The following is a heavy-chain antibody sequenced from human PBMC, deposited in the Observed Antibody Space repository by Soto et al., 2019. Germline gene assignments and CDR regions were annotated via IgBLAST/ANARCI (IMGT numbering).Heavy chain of an antibody. CDR2: IYYSGST. CDR3: ARDNIRYSSSWYANDYYYYGTEV. J-gene: IGHJ6*04. CDR1: GGSISSGGYY. Sequence: PSETLSLTCTVSGGSISSGGYYWSWILQHPGKGLEWIGYIYYSGSTYYNPSLKSRVTISVDTSKNQFSLKLSSVTAADTAVYYCARDNIRYSSSWYANDYYYYGTEVWGKGTPVTVSS. V-gene: IGHV4-31*03. D-gene: IGHD6-13*01.